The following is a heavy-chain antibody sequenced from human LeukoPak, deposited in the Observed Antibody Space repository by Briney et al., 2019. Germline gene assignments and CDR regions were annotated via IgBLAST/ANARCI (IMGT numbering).Heavy chain of an antibody. V-gene: IGHV3-23*01. CDR3: AKEGGGSYSDY. D-gene: IGHD1-26*01. Sequence: PGGSLRLSCAASGFTFSSYWMHWVRQAPGKGLEWVSAISGSGGNTYYADSVKSRFTISRDNSKNALYLQMNSLRAEDTAVYYCAKEGGGSYSDYWGQGTLVTVSS. J-gene: IGHJ4*02. CDR2: ISGSGGNT. CDR1: GFTFSSYW.